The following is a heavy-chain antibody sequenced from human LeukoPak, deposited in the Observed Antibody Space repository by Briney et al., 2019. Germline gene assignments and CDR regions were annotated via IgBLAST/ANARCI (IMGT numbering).Heavy chain of an antibody. CDR1: GFTFDDYA. D-gene: IGHD1-26*01. CDR2: ISWNSGSI. V-gene: IGHV3-9*01. J-gene: IGHJ4*02. CDR3: AKGVTADGAPLDY. Sequence: PGRSLRLSCAASGFTFDDYAMHWVRQAPGKGLEWVSGISWNSGSIGYADSVKGRFTISRDNAKNSLYLQMNSLRAEDTALYYCAKGVTADGAPLDYWGQGTLVTVSS.